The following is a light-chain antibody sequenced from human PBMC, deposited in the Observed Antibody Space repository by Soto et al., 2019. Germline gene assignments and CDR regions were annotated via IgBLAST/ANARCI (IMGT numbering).Light chain of an antibody. J-gene: IGLJ2*01. CDR2: DVT. V-gene: IGLV2-11*01. CDR1: SNDVGAYNY. Sequence: QSVLTQPRSVSGSPGQSVTISCTGTSNDVGAYNYVSWYQRHSDKAPQVIIYDVTKRPSGVPDRFSGSKSDNTASLTISGLQAEDEADYYCCSYAGSNTLLFGGGTKLTVL. CDR3: CSYAGSNTLL.